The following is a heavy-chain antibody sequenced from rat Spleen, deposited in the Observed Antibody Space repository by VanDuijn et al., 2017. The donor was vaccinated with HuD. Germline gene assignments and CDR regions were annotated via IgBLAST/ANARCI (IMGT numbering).Heavy chain of an antibody. Sequence: EVQLVESGGGLVQPGRSLKLSCVASGFTFNNYWMTWIRQAPGRGLEWVASITNTGGGTYYPDSVKGRFTVSRDNAKSTLYLQMNSLRSEDTATYYCALWDNSGTLFDYWGQGVMVTVSS. CDR1: GFTFNNYW. J-gene: IGHJ2*01. CDR2: ITNTGGGT. CDR3: ALWDNSGTLFDY. V-gene: IGHV5-31*01. D-gene: IGHD4-3*01.